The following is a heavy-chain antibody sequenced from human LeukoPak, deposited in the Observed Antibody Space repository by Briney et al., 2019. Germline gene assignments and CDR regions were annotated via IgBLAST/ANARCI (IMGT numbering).Heavy chain of an antibody. V-gene: IGHV3-23*01. CDR2: VGGRGGPRT. J-gene: IGHJ4*02. CDR3: AKEGLLGGYYFDL. Sequence: GGSLRLSCAASGFTFSRYSMAWVRQAPGRGLEWVSTVGGRGGPRTFYADSAQGRFTVSRDNSRDTVYLQMDSLGAEDTAIYYCAKEGLLGGYYFDLWGQGALVTVSS. D-gene: IGHD2-8*02. CDR1: GFTFSRYS.